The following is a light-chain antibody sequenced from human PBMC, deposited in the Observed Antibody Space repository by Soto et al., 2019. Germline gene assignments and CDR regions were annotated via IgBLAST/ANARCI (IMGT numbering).Light chain of an antibody. V-gene: IGKV1-39*01. Sequence: DIQMTQSASSLSASVGDRFTITCRASQSISSYLNWYQQKPGKAPKLLIYAASSLQSGVPSRFSGSGSGTDFTLTISSLPPEDFETYYCQQSYSNLLTFGGGTKVDIK. CDR1: QSISSY. CDR2: AAS. CDR3: QQSYSNLLT. J-gene: IGKJ4*01.